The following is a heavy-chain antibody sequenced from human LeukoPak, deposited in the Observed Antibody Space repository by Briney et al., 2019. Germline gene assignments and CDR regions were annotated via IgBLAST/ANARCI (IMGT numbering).Heavy chain of an antibody. D-gene: IGHD2-2*01. Sequence: GGSLRLSCAASGFTFSSYSMNWVRQAPGKGLEWVSSTSSSSSYIYYADSVKGRFTISRDNAKNSLYLQMNSLRAEDTAVYYCAREDCSSTSCYFKFDYWGQGTLVTVSS. CDR1: GFTFSSYS. V-gene: IGHV3-21*01. CDR2: TSSSSSYI. CDR3: AREDCSSTSCYFKFDY. J-gene: IGHJ4*02.